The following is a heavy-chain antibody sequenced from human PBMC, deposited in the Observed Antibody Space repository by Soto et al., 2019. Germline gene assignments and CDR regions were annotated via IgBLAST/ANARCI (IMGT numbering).Heavy chain of an antibody. V-gene: IGHV3-23*01. D-gene: IGHD6-13*01. CDR3: VKGGASYTSCWYAN. J-gene: IGHJ4*02. CDR2: IKDSGDST. CDR1: GFSFSNYA. Sequence: LRLSCAASGFSFSNYAMHWVRQAPGKGLEWVSTIKDSGDSTYYLDSVRGRFTISRDYSRNTLYLQMTSLRAEDTALYHCVKGGASYTSCWYANWGQGILVTVSS.